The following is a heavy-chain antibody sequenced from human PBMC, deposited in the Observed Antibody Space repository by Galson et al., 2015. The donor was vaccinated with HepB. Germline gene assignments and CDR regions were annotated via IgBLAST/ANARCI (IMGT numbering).Heavy chain of an antibody. D-gene: IGHD3-10*01. Sequence: SLRLSCAASGFTFSSYAMHWVRQAPGKGLEYVSAISSNGGSTYYADSVKGRFTISRDNSKNTLYLQMSSLRAEDTAVYYCVKDYYGSGSYLVEGYGMDVWGQGTTVTVSS. J-gene: IGHJ6*02. CDR1: GFTFSSYA. CDR2: ISSNGGST. CDR3: VKDYYGSGSYLVEGYGMDV. V-gene: IGHV3-64D*06.